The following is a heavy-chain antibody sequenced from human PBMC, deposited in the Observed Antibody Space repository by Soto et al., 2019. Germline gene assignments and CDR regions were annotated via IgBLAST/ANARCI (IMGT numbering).Heavy chain of an antibody. CDR3: ARDPLHAGTYFDY. Sequence: SETLSLTCTVSGGSISSYYWSWIRQPPGKGLEWIGYIYYSGSTNYNPSLKSRVTISVDTSKNQFSLKLSSVTAADTAVYYCARDPLHAGTYFDYWGQGTLVTVSS. CDR2: IYYSGST. V-gene: IGHV4-59*01. J-gene: IGHJ4*02. D-gene: IGHD1-1*01. CDR1: GGSISSYY.